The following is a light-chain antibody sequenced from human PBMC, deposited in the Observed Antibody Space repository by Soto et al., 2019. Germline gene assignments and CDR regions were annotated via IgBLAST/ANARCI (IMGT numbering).Light chain of an antibody. CDR1: QDISNY. CDR3: QQANSFPPT. CDR2: AAS. Sequence: DIQMTRSPSSLSASVGDRVTITCQASQDISNYLNWYQQKPGKAPKLLIYAASSLQSGVPSRFSGSGSGTDFTLTISSLQPEDFATYYCQQANSFPPTFGGGTKVDIK. V-gene: IGKV1-12*01. J-gene: IGKJ4*01.